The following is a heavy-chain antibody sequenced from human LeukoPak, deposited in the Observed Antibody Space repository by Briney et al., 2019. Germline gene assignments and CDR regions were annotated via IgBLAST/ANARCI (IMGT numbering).Heavy chain of an antibody. J-gene: IGHJ3*02. Sequence: GGTLRLSCAASGFTLSSNYMSWVRQAPGKGLEGVSIIYSGGSTFYADSVKGRFTISRDNSKNTLYLQMNSLRAEDTAVYYCARGGSYLSAFDIWGQGTMVTVSS. D-gene: IGHD1-26*01. CDR2: IYSGGST. V-gene: IGHV3-53*01. CDR3: ARGGSYLSAFDI. CDR1: GFTLSSNY.